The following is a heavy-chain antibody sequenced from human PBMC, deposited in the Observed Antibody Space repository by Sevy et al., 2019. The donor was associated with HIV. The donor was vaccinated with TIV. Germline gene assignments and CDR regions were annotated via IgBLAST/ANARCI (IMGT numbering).Heavy chain of an antibody. Sequence: ASVKVSCKVSGYTLNKLSMHWVRQAPGKGLEWMGSFDPEEGETFYAQKFQGRVTMTEDPSTDTAYMELCSLRSEDTAVYYCAATKDYYESSGPPFDYWGQGTLVTVSS. CDR3: AATKDYYESSGPPFDY. CDR2: FDPEEGET. CDR1: GYTLNKLS. V-gene: IGHV1-24*01. J-gene: IGHJ4*02. D-gene: IGHD3-22*01.